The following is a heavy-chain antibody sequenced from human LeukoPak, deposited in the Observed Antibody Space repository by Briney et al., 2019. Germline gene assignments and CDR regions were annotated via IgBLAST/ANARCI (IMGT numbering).Heavy chain of an antibody. V-gene: IGHV3-30*03. Sequence: NPGGSLRLSCVASGFTFSSYGMHWVRQAPGKGLEWVAMISYDGSDKYYAESVKGRFTISRDNSKNTLYLQMNSLRDEDTAMYSCATLLLGVGGDYWGQGTLVTVSS. J-gene: IGHJ4*02. CDR1: GFTFSSYG. D-gene: IGHD2-15*01. CDR3: ATLLLGVGGDY. CDR2: ISYDGSDK.